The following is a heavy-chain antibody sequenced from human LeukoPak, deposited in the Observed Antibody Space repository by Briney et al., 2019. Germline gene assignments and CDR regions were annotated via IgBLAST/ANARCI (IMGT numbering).Heavy chain of an antibody. D-gene: IGHD1-26*01. CDR3: ARDRSGSYSGMDV. CDR2: ISSSSSTI. Sequence: GGSLRLSCAASGFTFSSYSMNWVRQAPGKGLEWVSYISSSSSTIYYAGSVKGRFTISRDNAKNSLYLQMNSLRAEDTAVYYCARDRSGSYSGMDVWGQGTTVTVSS. V-gene: IGHV3-48*04. CDR1: GFTFSSYS. J-gene: IGHJ6*02.